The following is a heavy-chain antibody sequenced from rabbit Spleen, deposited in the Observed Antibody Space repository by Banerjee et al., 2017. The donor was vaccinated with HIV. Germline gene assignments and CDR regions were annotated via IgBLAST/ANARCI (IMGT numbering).Heavy chain of an antibody. Sequence: QEQLVESGGGLVKPGASLTLTCTASGFSFSSSYDMCWVRQAPGKGLEWIGCIYTGNGKTYYASWAKGRFTISKSSSTKVTLQMTSLTAADTATYFCARDLVGVIGWNFYLWGPGTLVTVS. CDR1: GFSFSSSYD. J-gene: IGHJ4*01. CDR3: ARDLVGVIGWNFYL. CDR2: IYTGNGKT. D-gene: IGHD1-1*01. V-gene: IGHV1S45*01.